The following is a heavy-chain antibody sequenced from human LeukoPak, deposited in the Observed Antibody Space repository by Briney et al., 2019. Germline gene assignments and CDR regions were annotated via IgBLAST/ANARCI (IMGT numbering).Heavy chain of an antibody. CDR3: AELGFTMIGGI. Sequence: PGGSLRFSCAASGFTFSSYGMHWVRPAPGKGLEWMAVISYAGSNKYYADSVKGRFTISRDNAKSSLYLQMNSLRAEDTAVYYCAELGFTMIGGIWGKGTTVTISS. CDR1: GFTFSSYG. D-gene: IGHD3-10*02. V-gene: IGHV3-30*18. J-gene: IGHJ6*04. CDR2: ISYAGSNK.